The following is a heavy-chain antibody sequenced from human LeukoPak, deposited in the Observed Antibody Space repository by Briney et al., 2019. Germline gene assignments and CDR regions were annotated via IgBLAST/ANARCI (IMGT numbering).Heavy chain of an antibody. CDR1: GFTFSSYG. CDR3: GRAPGSSWYWYYYYYMDV. V-gene: IGHV3-30*02. D-gene: IGHD6-13*01. CDR2: IRQDGSNK. Sequence: PGGSLRLSCAASGFTFSSYGMHWVRQTLRGRLGWVAFIRQDGSNKYYADSVKGRFTISRDNSKNTPYLQMNSLRAEDTAVYYCGRAPGSSWYWYYYYYMDVWGKGTTVTVSS. J-gene: IGHJ6*03.